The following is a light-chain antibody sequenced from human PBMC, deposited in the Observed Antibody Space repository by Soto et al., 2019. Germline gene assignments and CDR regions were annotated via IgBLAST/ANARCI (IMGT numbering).Light chain of an antibody. J-gene: IGKJ1*01. Sequence: DIVMTQTPDSLAVSLGEGATINCKSSQRVLYRSNTKNYLAWYQQKPGQPPNLLIYWASTRESGVPDRFSGSGSGTDFTLAISSVQAEDVAVYYCQQYYSLPPTFGQGTKVEIK. V-gene: IGKV4-1*01. CDR2: WAS. CDR1: QRVLYRSNTKNY. CDR3: QQYYSLPPT.